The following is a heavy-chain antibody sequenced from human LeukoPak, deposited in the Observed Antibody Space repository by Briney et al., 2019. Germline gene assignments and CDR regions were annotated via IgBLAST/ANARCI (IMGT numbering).Heavy chain of an antibody. CDR3: ARVRGKRGYSYGYKDY. Sequence: GASVKVSCKASGYTFTGYYMHWMRQAPGQGLEWMGWINPNSGGTNYAQKFQGRVTMTRDTSISTAYMELSRLRSDDTAVYYCARVRGKRGYSYGYKDYRGQGTLVTVSS. CDR2: INPNSGGT. V-gene: IGHV1-2*02. J-gene: IGHJ4*02. CDR1: GYTFTGYY. D-gene: IGHD5-18*01.